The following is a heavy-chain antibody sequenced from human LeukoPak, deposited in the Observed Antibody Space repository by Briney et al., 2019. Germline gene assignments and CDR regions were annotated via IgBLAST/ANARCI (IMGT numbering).Heavy chain of an antibody. J-gene: IGHJ3*02. D-gene: IGHD4-17*01. V-gene: IGHV4-31*03. Sequence: PSQTLSLTCTVSGGSIRSGGYYWSWIRQHPGKGLEWIGYIYYSGSTYYNPSLKSRVTISVDTSKNQFSLKLSSVTAADTAVYYCAREDYGDYGPSLDAFDIWGQGTMVTVSS. CDR1: GGSIRSGGYY. CDR2: IYYSGST. CDR3: AREDYGDYGPSLDAFDI.